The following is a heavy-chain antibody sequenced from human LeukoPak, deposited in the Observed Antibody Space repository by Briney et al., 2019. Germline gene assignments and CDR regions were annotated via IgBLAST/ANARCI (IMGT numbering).Heavy chain of an antibody. J-gene: IGHJ4*02. CDR2: IWYDGSNK. CDR1: GFTFSSYG. V-gene: IGHV3-33*01. CDR3: ARDGEELLWFGELKGLYFDY. Sequence: PGRSLRLSCAASGFTFSSYGMHWVRQAPGKGLEWVAVIWYDGSNKYYADSVKGRFTISRDNSKNTLYLQMNSLRAEDTAVYYCARDGEELLWFGELKGLYFDYWGQGTLVTVSS. D-gene: IGHD3-10*01.